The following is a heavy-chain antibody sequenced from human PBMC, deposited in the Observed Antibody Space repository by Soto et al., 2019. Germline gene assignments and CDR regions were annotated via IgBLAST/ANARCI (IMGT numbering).Heavy chain of an antibody. CDR3: ARDDYGDYGGGYYYGMDV. J-gene: IGHJ6*02. Sequence: SVKVSCKASGGTFSSYAISWVRQAPGQRLEWMGGIIPIFGTANYAQKFQGRVTITADESTSTAYMELSSLRSEDTAVYYCARDDYGDYGGGYYYGMDVWGQGTTVTVSS. D-gene: IGHD4-17*01. CDR1: GGTFSSYA. V-gene: IGHV1-69*13. CDR2: IIPIFGTA.